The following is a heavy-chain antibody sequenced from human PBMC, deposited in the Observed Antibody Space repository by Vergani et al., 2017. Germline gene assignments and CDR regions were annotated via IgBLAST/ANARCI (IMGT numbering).Heavy chain of an antibody. CDR2: INSDGSST. CDR3: ARDPHYDLWSGYSYYYYGMDV. D-gene: IGHD3-3*01. J-gene: IGHJ6*02. Sequence: EVQLLESGGGLVQPGGSLRLSCAASGFTFSSYWMHWVRQAPGKGLVWVSRINSDGSSTSYADSVKGRFTISRDNAKNTLYLQMNSLRAEDTAVYYCARDPHYDLWSGYSYYYYGMDVWGQGTTVTVSS. V-gene: IGHV3-74*01. CDR1: GFTFSSYW.